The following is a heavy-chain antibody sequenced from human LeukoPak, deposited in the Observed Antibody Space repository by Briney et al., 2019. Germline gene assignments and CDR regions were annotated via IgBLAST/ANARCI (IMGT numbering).Heavy chain of an antibody. CDR1: GFTFSSYA. Sequence: PGGSLRLSCAASGFTFSSYAMTWVRQAPGKGLEWVSAISTSGTYTNYADSVKGRFTISRDISKNTLYLQMDSLRAEDTAVYYCAKAVGPNYFDYWGQGTLVTVSS. V-gene: IGHV3-23*01. J-gene: IGHJ4*02. CDR3: AKAVGPNYFDY. CDR2: ISTSGTYT. D-gene: IGHD1-26*01.